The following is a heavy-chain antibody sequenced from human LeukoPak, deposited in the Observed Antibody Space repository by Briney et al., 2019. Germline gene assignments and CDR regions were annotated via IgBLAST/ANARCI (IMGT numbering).Heavy chain of an antibody. D-gene: IGHD3-22*01. CDR3: ARESGRYYYDSSGYNRYFDY. V-gene: IGHV1-69*05. J-gene: IGHJ4*02. Sequence: SVKVSCKASGGTFSSYAISWVRQAPGQGLEWMGGIIPIFGTANYAQKFQGRVTITTDESTSTAYMELSSLRSEDTAVYYCARESGRYYYDSSGYNRYFDYWAREPWSPSPQ. CDR1: GGTFSSYA. CDR2: IIPIFGTA.